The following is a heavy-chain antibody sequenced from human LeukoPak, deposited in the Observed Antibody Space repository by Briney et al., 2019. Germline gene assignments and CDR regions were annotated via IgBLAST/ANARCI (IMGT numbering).Heavy chain of an antibody. CDR2: ISGSGGST. Sequence: GGSLRLSCAASGFTFSSYAMSWVRQAPGKGLEWVSAISGSGGSTYYADSVKGRFTISRDNSKNTLYLQMNSLRAEDTAVYYCAKDLPHAYFARRPDLDFGYWGQGTLVTVSS. D-gene: IGHD3-9*01. CDR3: AKDLPHAYFARRPDLDFGY. V-gene: IGHV3-23*01. CDR1: GFTFSSYA. J-gene: IGHJ4*02.